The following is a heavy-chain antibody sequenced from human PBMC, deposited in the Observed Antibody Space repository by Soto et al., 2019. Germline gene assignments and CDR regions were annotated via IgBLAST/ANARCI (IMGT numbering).Heavy chain of an antibody. CDR3: AKSWGSTRSFDY. CDR2: IYYSGST. Sequence: SETLSLTCTVSGGSISTYWWSWVRQPPRKGLEWIGYIYYSGSTNYNNSLKSRFTISVDKSKNKFSLKLTSVNAADTAVYYCAKSWGSTRSFDYWGQGSLVTVSS. CDR1: GGSISTYW. J-gene: IGHJ4*02. D-gene: IGHD2-15*01. V-gene: IGHV4-59*01.